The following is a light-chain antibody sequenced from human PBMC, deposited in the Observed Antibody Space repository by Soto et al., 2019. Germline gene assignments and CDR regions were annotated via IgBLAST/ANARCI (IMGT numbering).Light chain of an antibody. CDR2: ANS. J-gene: IGLJ1*01. Sequence: QSVLTQPPSVSGAPGQMVTISCTGSSSNIGANYDVHWYQQLPGTAPRLLIYANSNRPSGVPGRFSGSKSGTSGSLAITGLQAEDEADYYCQSYDSSLSGYVFGTGTKLTVL. V-gene: IGLV1-40*01. CDR3: QSYDSSLSGYV. CDR1: SSNIGANYD.